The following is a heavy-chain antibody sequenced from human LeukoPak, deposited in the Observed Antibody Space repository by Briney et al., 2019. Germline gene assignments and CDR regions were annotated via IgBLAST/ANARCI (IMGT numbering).Heavy chain of an antibody. D-gene: IGHD3-10*01. J-gene: IGHJ4*02. V-gene: IGHV4-59*08. Sequence: SETLSLTCTVSGGSISSYYWSWIRQPPGKGLEWIGYIYYSGSTNYNPSLKSRVTISVDTSKNQFSLKLSSVTAADTAVYYCARQGGYYYGSGGPDYWGQGTLVTVSS. CDR2: IYYSGST. CDR3: ARQGGYYYGSGGPDY. CDR1: GGSISSYY.